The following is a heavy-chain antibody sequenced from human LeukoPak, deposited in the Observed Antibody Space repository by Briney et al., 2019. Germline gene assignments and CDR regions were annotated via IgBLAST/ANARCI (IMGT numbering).Heavy chain of an antibody. Sequence: SETLSLTCAVSGGSISSGGYSWSWIRQPPGKGLEWIGYIYHSGSTYYNPSLKSRVTMSVDRSKNQFSLKLSPVTAADTAVYYCARGWYCSSTSCRAHNWFDPWGQGTLVTVSS. CDR3: ARGWYCSSTSCRAHNWFDP. CDR2: IYHSGST. V-gene: IGHV4-30-2*01. CDR1: GGSISSGGYS. D-gene: IGHD2-2*01. J-gene: IGHJ5*02.